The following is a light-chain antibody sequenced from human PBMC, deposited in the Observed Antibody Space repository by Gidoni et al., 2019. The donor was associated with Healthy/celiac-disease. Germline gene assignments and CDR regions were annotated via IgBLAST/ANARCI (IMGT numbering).Light chain of an antibody. Sequence: DVVMTQSPLSLPVTLGQPASISCRSSQSLVYSDGHTYLNWFQQRPGQSPRRLIYKVSNRDSGVPDRFSGSGSGTDFTLKISRVEAEDVGVYYCMQGTHWPTFGGGTKVEIK. CDR3: MQGTHWPT. J-gene: IGKJ4*01. CDR2: KVS. V-gene: IGKV2-30*01. CDR1: QSLVYSDGHTY.